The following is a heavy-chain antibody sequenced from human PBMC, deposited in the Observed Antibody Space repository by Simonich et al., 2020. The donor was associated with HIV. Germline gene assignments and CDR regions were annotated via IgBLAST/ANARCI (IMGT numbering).Heavy chain of an antibody. CDR3: ARDSSSLYYFDY. J-gene: IGHJ4*02. Sequence: QVQLQESGPGLVKPSGTLSLTCAVSGGSISSSNWWSWVRQPPGKGLEWIGEIYHSGSTNYNPSLKGRGTISVDKSKNQFSLRLSSVTAADTAVYYCARDSSSLYYFDYWGQGTLVTVSS. V-gene: IGHV4-4*02. D-gene: IGHD6-13*01. CDR1: GGSISSSNW. CDR2: IYHSGST.